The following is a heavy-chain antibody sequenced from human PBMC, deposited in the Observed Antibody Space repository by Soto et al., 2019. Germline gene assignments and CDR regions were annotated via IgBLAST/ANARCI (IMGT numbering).Heavy chain of an antibody. V-gene: IGHV1-46*01. CDR3: ASLPHYGSGSRQVAFDI. Sequence: QVQLVQSGAEVKKPGASVKVSCKASGYTFTSYYMHWVRQAPGQGLEWMGIINPSGGSTSYAQKFQGRVTMTRDTSTSTVYMELSSLRSEDTAVYYCASLPHYGSGSRQVAFDIWGQGTMVTVSS. CDR1: GYTFTSYY. D-gene: IGHD3-10*01. J-gene: IGHJ3*02. CDR2: INPSGGST.